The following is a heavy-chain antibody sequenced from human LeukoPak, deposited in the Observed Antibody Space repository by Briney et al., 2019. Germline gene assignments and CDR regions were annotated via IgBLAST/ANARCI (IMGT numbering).Heavy chain of an antibody. D-gene: IGHD2-2*01. CDR2: ISSSGSTI. J-gene: IGHJ3*02. Sequence: GGSLRLSCAASGFTFSSYSMNWVRQAPGKGLEWVSYISSSGSTIYYADSVKGRFTISRDNAKNSLYLQMNSLRAEDTAVYYCASPSAAITADAFDIWGQGTMVTVSS. CDR1: GFTFSSYS. CDR3: ASPSAAITADAFDI. V-gene: IGHV3-48*04.